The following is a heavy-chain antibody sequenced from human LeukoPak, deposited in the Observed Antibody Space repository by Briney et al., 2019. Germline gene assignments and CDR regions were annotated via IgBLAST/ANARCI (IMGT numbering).Heavy chain of an antibody. CDR1: GFTFSSYA. D-gene: IGHD3-22*01. J-gene: IGHJ4*02. CDR3: AKDREEETDYYDSSGYHYY. CDR2: ISGSGGST. V-gene: IGHV3-23*01. Sequence: GGSLRLSCAASGFTFSSYAMSWVRQAPGKGLEWVSAISGSGGSTYYADSVKGRFTISRDNSKNTLYLQMNSLRAEDTAVYYCAKDREEETDYYDSSGYHYYWGQGTLVTVSS.